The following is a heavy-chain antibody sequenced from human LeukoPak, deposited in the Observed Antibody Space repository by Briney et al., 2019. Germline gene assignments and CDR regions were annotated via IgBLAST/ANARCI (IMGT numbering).Heavy chain of an antibody. CDR1: GGSISSYY. D-gene: IGHD6-19*01. Sequence: PSETLSLTCTVSGGSISSYYWSWVRQPPAKGLEWIGYIYYSGSTNYNPSLKSRVTISVDTSKNQFSLKLSSVTAADTAVYYCARGWYSSGWSLNWFDPWGQGTLVTVSS. V-gene: IGHV4-59*01. CDR2: IYYSGST. CDR3: ARGWYSSGWSLNWFDP. J-gene: IGHJ5*02.